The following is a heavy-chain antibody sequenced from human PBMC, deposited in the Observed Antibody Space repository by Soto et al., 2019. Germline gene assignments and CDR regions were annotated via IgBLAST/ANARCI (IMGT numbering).Heavy chain of an antibody. CDR2: INAGNGNP. V-gene: IGHV1-3*01. D-gene: IGHD2-15*01. CDR3: ARDPLGYCSGSNCYSSLDY. J-gene: IGHJ4*02. Sequence: ASVKVSCKASGYTFTKYAIHWVRQAPGQRLEWMGWINAGNGNPKYSQKFQGRVTITRDTSASTAYMELSSLRSEDTAVYFCARDPLGYCSGSNCYSSLDYWGQGTLVTVSS. CDR1: GYTFTKYA.